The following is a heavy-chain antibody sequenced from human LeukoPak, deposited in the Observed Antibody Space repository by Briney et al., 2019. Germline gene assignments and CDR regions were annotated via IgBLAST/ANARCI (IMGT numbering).Heavy chain of an antibody. Sequence: GGSLRHSCAASGFTFSSYGMHWVRQAPGKGLEWVAVISYDGSNKYYADSVKGRFTISRDNSKNTLYLQMNSLRAEDTAVYYCAKPYSGSYCASDYWGQGTLVTVSS. V-gene: IGHV3-30*18. CDR2: ISYDGSNK. CDR3: AKPYSGSYCASDY. CDR1: GFTFSSYG. D-gene: IGHD1-26*01. J-gene: IGHJ4*02.